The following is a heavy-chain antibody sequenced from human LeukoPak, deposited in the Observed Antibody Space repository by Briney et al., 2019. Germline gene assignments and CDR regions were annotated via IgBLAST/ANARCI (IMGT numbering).Heavy chain of an antibody. J-gene: IGHJ4*02. CDR1: GFTFDDYA. V-gene: IGHV3-9*01. Sequence: PGGSLRLSCAASGFTFDDYAMHWVRQAPGKGLEWVSGISWNSGSIGYADSVKGRFTISRDNAKNSLYLQMNSLRAEDTALYYCAKDMAPAAAGGATVWGQGTLVTVSS. CDR3: AKDMAPAAAGGATV. D-gene: IGHD6-13*01. CDR2: ISWNSGSI.